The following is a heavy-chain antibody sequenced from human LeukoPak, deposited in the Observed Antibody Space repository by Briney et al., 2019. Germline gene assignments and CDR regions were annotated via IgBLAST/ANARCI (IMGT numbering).Heavy chain of an antibody. CDR2: ISSSGGST. CDR1: GFTVSSYA. CDR3: ARDYYDSSGYYGDAFDI. D-gene: IGHD3-22*01. J-gene: IGHJ3*02. V-gene: IGHV3-23*01. Sequence: SGGSLRLSCAASGFTVSSYAMSWVRQAPGKELEWVSTISSSGGSTYYADSVKGRFTISRDNSKNTLYLQMNSLRAEDTAVYYCARDYYDSSGYYGDAFDIWGQGTMVTVSS.